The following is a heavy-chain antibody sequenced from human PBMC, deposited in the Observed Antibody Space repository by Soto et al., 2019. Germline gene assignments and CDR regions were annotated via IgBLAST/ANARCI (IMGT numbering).Heavy chain of an antibody. J-gene: IGHJ4*02. V-gene: IGHV3-64D*06. CDR2: ISSDGGRT. CDR1: GFTFSSYV. D-gene: IGHD3-22*01. CDR3: VKDGDYYDSSGDYYEGYFDS. Sequence: PGGSLRLSCSASGFTFSSYVMHWVRQAPGKGLEFVSAISSDGGRTYYADSVKGRFTVSRDNSKNTLYFQMSSLRTDDTALYYCVKDGDYYDSSGDYYEGYFDSWGQGT.